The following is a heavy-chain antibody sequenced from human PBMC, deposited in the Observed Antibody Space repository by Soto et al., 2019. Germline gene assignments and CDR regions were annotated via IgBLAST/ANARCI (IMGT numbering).Heavy chain of an antibody. D-gene: IGHD3-22*01. V-gene: IGHV3-33*01. CDR3: VRDDLYDDNGFDM. J-gene: IGHJ3*02. Sequence: QVHLVESGGGVVQPGRSLRLSCAASGFTFSSHGMHWVRQAPGKGLEWVAGIGSTGTNKFYQDSVKGRFTISRDNFRNTLYLQMDSLRVEDTVLYYCVRDDLYDDNGFDMWGQGTMVAVSS. CDR1: GFTFSSHG. CDR2: IGSTGTNK.